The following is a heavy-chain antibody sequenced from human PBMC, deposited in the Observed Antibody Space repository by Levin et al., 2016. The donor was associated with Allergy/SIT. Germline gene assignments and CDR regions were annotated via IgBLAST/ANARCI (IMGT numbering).Heavy chain of an antibody. CDR1: GFTVSSDY. Sequence: GGSLRLSCAASGFTVSSDYMNWVRQAPGKGLEWVSIISGEGSTNNADSVKGRFTISRDNSKNILYLQMNSLRAEDTAVYYCAKCRGKVTTVTTGDYWGQGTLVTVSS. CDR3: AKCRGKVTTVTTGDY. D-gene: IGHD4-17*01. V-gene: IGHV3-66*01. CDR2: ISGEGST. J-gene: IGHJ4*02.